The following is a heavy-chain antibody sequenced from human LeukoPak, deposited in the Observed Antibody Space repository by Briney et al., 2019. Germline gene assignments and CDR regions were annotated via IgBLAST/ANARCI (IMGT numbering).Heavy chain of an antibody. D-gene: IGHD3-10*01. CDR1: GGTFSSYA. V-gene: IGHV1-69*13. CDR3: EVWFGELSPFDY. Sequence: SSVNVSCKACGGTFSSYAISWVRQAPGQGLELMGGIIPIFGTANYAQKFQGRVTITADESPSTAYLELSSLRSEDTAVYYFEVWFGELSPFDYWGRGTLVTVSS. J-gene: IGHJ4*02. CDR2: IIPIFGTA.